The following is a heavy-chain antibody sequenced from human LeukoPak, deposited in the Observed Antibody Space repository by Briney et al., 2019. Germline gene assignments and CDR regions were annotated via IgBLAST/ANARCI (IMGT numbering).Heavy chain of an antibody. Sequence: PGGSLRLSCAAWRFTFSSYSMNWPRQAPEKGLEWGASIISSSSYIYYAHSVKGRFTISSDNATTSLYLPMTSLRAADTAVYYCARDLLSLLVPDYWGQGTLVTVSS. J-gene: IGHJ4*02. CDR2: IISSSSYI. CDR3: ARDLLSLLVPDY. CDR1: RFTFSSYS. V-gene: IGHV3-21*01. D-gene: IGHD3-10*01.